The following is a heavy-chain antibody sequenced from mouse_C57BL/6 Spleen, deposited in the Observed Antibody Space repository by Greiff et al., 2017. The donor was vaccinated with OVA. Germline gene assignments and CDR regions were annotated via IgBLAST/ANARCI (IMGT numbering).Heavy chain of an antibody. D-gene: IGHD1-1*01. CDR2: ISYSGST. V-gene: IGHV3-1*01. J-gene: IGHJ1*03. Sequence: EVKVVESGPGMVKPSQSLSLTCTVTGYSITSGYDWHWIRHFPGNKLEWMGYISYSGSTNYNPSLKSRISITHDTSKNHFFLKLNSVTTEDTATYYCAMYYYGSSYGYFDVWGTGTTVTVSS. CDR3: AMYYYGSSYGYFDV. CDR1: GYSITSGYD.